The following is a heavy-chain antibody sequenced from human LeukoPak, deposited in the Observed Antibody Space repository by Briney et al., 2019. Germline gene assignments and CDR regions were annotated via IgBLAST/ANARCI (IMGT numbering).Heavy chain of an antibody. CDR3: VRDLDDSSRVGDY. D-gene: IGHD3-22*01. J-gene: IGHJ4*02. V-gene: IGHV3-11*01. Sequence: PGGSLRLSCAASGFTFSDYYMSWIRQAPGKGLEWVSYISSSGSTIYYADSVKGRFTISRDNAKNSLYLQMNSLRAEDTAVYYCVRDLDDSSRVGDYWGQGTLVTVSS. CDR1: GFTFSDYY. CDR2: ISSSGSTI.